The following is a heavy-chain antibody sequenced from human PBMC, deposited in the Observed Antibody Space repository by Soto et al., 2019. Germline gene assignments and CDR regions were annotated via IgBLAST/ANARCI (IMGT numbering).Heavy chain of an antibody. J-gene: IGHJ6*02. V-gene: IGHV3-53*01. CDR2: IYSGDTT. Sequence: EVQLVESGGGLIQPGGSLRLSCAASGFTVSSNYMSWVRQAPGKGLEWVSVIYSGDTTYYADSVKGRFTISRDHSKNPLYLHMNSLRAEDTAVYYCARDLRTLYGMDVWGQGTTVTVSS. CDR3: ARDLRTLYGMDV. CDR1: GFTVSSNY.